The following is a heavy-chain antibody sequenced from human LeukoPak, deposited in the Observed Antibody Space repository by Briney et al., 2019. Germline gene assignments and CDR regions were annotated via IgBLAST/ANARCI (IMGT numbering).Heavy chain of an antibody. D-gene: IGHD5-18*01. Sequence: GGSLRLSCAASGFTFSSYAMSWVRQAPGKGLEWVSAISGSGGSTYYADSVKGRFTISRDNSKNTMYLQMNSLRAEDTAVYYCAKVFDVDTAMSHYYYYGMDVWGQGTTVTVSS. CDR2: ISGSGGST. V-gene: IGHV3-23*01. CDR1: GFTFSSYA. J-gene: IGHJ6*02. CDR3: AKVFDVDTAMSHYYYYGMDV.